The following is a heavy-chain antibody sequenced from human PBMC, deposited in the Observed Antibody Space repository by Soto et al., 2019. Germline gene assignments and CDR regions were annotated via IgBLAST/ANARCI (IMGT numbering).Heavy chain of an antibody. CDR2: ISSSSSTI. J-gene: IGHJ4*02. CDR1: GFTLSNYN. D-gene: IGHD3-22*01. Sequence: LRLSCAASGFTLSNYNMNWVRQAPGKGLEWVSSISSSSSTIYYADSVKGRFTISRDNAKNSLYLQMNSLRDEDTAVYYCASRYYYDSSGYYYPYYYWGQGTLVTVSS. CDR3: ASRYYYDSSGYYYPYYY. V-gene: IGHV3-48*02.